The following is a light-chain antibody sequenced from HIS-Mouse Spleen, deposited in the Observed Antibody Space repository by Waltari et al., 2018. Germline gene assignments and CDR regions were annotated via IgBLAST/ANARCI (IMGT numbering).Light chain of an antibody. J-gene: IGKJ4*01. V-gene: IGKV2-30*02. CDR3: MKGTHWPRT. CDR2: KVS. CDR1: QSLVHSDGNTY. Sequence: DVVMTQSPLSLPVTLGQPASISCRSSQSLVHSDGNTYLNWFQQRPGQSPRRLIYKVSNRDSGVPDRFSGSGSGTDFTLKISRVEAEDVGVYYCMKGTHWPRTFGGGTKVEIK.